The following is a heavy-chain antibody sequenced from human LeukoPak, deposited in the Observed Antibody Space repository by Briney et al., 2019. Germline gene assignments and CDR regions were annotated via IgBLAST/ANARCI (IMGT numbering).Heavy chain of an antibody. J-gene: IGHJ6*02. V-gene: IGHV4-59*08. D-gene: IGHD6-6*01. CDR1: GGSISSYY. CDR3: ARSMAAYYYYYYGMDV. Sequence: SETLSLTCSVSGGSISSYYWSWIRQSPGKGLEWIGYIYYSGSTNYNPSLKSRVTISVDTSKDQFSLKLSSVTAADTAVYYCARSMAAYYYYYYGMDVWGQGTTVTVSS. CDR2: IYYSGST.